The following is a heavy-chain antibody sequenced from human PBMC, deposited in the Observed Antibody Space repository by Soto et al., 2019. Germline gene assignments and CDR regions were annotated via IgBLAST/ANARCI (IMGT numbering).Heavy chain of an antibody. V-gene: IGHV4-30-4*01. D-gene: IGHD1-26*01. J-gene: IGHJ4*02. Sequence: PSETLSLTGTVSVGSISSGDYYWSWILQPPGKGLEWIGYIFYSGSTYYNPSLKSRVTISVDTSKNQFSLKLSSVTAADTAVYYCARGRGIVGAIALAYWGQGTLVTVSS. CDR1: VGSISSGDYY. CDR2: IFYSGST. CDR3: ARGRGIVGAIALAY.